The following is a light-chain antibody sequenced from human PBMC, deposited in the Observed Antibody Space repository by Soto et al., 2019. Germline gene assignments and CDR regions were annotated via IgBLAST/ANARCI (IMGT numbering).Light chain of an antibody. Sequence: EMVLPQSPGPLSLSPGERATLSCRASQSVSSNYLAWYQQRPGQAPRLLIFGASYRAAGIPDRFSGSGSGTDFILTISRLEPEDFAVYYCQHYGSSPPEFTFGPGTKVDSK. CDR1: QSVSSNY. V-gene: IGKV3-20*01. J-gene: IGKJ3*01. CDR2: GAS. CDR3: QHYGSSPPEFT.